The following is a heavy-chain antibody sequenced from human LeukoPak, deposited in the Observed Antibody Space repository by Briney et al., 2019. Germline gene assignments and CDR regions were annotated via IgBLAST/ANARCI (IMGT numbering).Heavy chain of an antibody. Sequence: GGSLRLSCAASGFSFSSYWMHWVRQAPGKGLVWVSRIKSDGKTNYADSVKGRFTISRDNAKNTVSLQMNSLRAEDTGVYYCARAPSEIGGYYPEYFRHWGQGTLVTVPS. CDR2: IKSDGKT. D-gene: IGHD3-22*01. V-gene: IGHV3-74*01. CDR1: GFSFSSYW. CDR3: ARAPSEIGGYYPEYFRH. J-gene: IGHJ1*01.